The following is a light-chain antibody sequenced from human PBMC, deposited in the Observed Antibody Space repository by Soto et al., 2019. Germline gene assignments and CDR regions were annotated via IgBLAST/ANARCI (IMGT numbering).Light chain of an antibody. CDR2: RAS. CDR1: QGIGDL. J-gene: IGKJ1*01. CDR3: QQYISFSLT. Sequence: DIQMTQSPSTLSGSVGDRVTITCRASQGIGDLLAWYQQKPGKAPKLLIQRASRLETGVPSRFSGGGSGTEFTLTISSLQPDDFATYFCQQYISFSLTFGQGTKVDI. V-gene: IGKV1-5*03.